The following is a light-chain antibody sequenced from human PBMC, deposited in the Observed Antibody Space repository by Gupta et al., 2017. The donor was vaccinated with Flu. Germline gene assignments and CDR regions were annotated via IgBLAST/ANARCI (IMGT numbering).Light chain of an antibody. Sequence: NFMLTQPHSVSASPGQTVTLSCTRSSGSIASNYVQWYQQRPGTSPTTVIYEDNQRPSGVPDRFSGSIDSSSNSASLTISGLKTEDEADYYCQSYEVFGGGTKLTVL. CDR1: SGSIASNY. CDR2: EDN. V-gene: IGLV6-57*01. J-gene: IGLJ2*01. CDR3: QSYEV.